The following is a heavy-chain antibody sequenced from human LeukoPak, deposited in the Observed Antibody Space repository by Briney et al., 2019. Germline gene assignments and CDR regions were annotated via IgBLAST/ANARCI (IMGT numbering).Heavy chain of an antibody. Sequence: SETLSLTCAVYGGPFSGYYWSWIRQPPGKGLEWIGEINHSGSTNYNPSLKSRVTISVDTSKNQFSLKLSSVTAADTAVYYCATKMATIHSNWFDPWGQGTLVTVSS. CDR3: ATKMATIHSNWFDP. CDR2: INHSGST. CDR1: GGPFSGYY. V-gene: IGHV4-34*01. D-gene: IGHD5-24*01. J-gene: IGHJ5*02.